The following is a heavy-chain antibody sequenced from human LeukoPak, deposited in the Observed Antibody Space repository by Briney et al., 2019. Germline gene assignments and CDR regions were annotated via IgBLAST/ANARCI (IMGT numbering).Heavy chain of an antibody. CDR2: ISWNSGSI. Sequence: GGSLRLSCAASGFTFDDYAMHWVRQAPGKGLEWVSGISWNSGSIGYADSVKGRFTISRDNAKNSLYLQMNSLRAEDTAVYYCARLGDYYGSGSPFDYWGQGTLVTVSS. V-gene: IGHV3-9*01. J-gene: IGHJ4*02. CDR3: ARLGDYYGSGSPFDY. CDR1: GFTFDDYA. D-gene: IGHD3-10*01.